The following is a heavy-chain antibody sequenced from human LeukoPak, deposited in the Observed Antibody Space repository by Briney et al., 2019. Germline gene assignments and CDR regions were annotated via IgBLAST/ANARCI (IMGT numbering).Heavy chain of an antibody. D-gene: IGHD4-23*01. CDR2: INHSGST. CDR1: GGSISRSSYY. J-gene: IGHJ3*02. CDR3: ARVMVRAVVRKDAFDI. Sequence: SETLSLTCTVSGGSISRSSYYWGWIRQPPGKGLEWIGEINHSGSTNYNPSLKSRVTISVDTSKNQFSLKLSSVTAADTAVYYCARVMVRAVVRKDAFDIWGQGTMVTVSS. V-gene: IGHV4-39*07.